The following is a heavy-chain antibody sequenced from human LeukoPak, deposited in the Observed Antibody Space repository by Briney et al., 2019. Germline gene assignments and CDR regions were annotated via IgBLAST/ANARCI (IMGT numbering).Heavy chain of an antibody. Sequence: GGSLRLSCAASGFTFSSYSMNWVRQAPGKGLEWVSYISSSSSTIYYADSVKGRFTISRDNAKNSLYLQMNSLRAEDTAVYYCARDLLGEQWLVPDYWGQGTLVTVSS. D-gene: IGHD6-19*01. CDR3: ARDLLGEQWLVPDY. CDR1: GFTFSSYS. J-gene: IGHJ4*02. V-gene: IGHV3-48*01. CDR2: ISSSSSTI.